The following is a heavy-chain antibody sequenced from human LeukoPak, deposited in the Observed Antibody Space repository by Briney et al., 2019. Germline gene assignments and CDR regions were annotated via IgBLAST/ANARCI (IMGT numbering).Heavy chain of an antibody. CDR2: IYTSGST. J-gene: IGHJ6*03. CDR3: ARLGGSSSWYVGYYYMDV. CDR1: GGSISSYY. V-gene: IGHV4-4*07. D-gene: IGHD6-13*01. Sequence: SETLSPTCTVSGGSISSYYWSWIRQPPGKGLEWIGRIYTSGSTNYNPSLKSRVTISVDKSKNQFSLKMSSVTAADTAVYYCARLGGSSSWYVGYYYMDVWGKGTTVTASS.